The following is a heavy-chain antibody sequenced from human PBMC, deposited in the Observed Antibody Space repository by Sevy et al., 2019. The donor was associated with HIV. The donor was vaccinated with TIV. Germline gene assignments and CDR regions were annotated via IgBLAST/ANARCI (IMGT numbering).Heavy chain of an antibody. CDR3: ATYSVNYYYGMDV. V-gene: IGHV3-33*01. Sequence: GGSLRLSCAASGFTFSDYAMHWVRQAPGKGLEWVVVIWYGGSNKYYVDSVKGRFTISRDNSKNMLYLQMNSLRAEDTAVYYCATYSVNYYYGMDVWGQGTTVTVSS. CDR1: GFTFSDYA. D-gene: IGHD1-26*01. CDR2: IWYGGSNK. J-gene: IGHJ6*02.